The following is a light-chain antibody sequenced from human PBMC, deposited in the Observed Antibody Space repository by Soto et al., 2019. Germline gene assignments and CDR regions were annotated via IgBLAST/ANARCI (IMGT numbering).Light chain of an antibody. Sequence: QSVLTQSPSASASLGASVTLTCTLSSGRSSYAIAWHQQQPEKGPRYLMKLNSDGSHSKGDGIPDRFSGSSSGAERYLIISSRQSEDDADYYWQTCGTSIHVFGTGTKLTVL. CDR1: SGRSSYA. CDR3: QTCGTSIHV. CDR2: LNSDGSH. V-gene: IGLV4-69*01. J-gene: IGLJ1*01.